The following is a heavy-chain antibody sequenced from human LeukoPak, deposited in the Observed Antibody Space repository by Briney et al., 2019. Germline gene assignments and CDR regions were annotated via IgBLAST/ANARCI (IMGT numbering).Heavy chain of an antibody. V-gene: IGHV1-18*01. CDR2: ISTYNGNT. J-gene: IGHJ4*02. CDR1: GYTFSSYG. Sequence: ASVKVSCRGSGYTFSSYGISWVRQAPGQGLEWMGWISTYNGNTNYAQKLQGRVTMTTDTSTSTAYMELRSLRSDDTAVYYCARVDEDGFDYWGQGTLVTVSS. CDR3: ARVDEDGFDY.